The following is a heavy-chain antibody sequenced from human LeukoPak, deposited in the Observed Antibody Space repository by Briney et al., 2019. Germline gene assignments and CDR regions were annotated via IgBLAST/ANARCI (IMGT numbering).Heavy chain of an antibody. Sequence: SETLSLTCTVTGTSIRAYYWSWVRQPAGMGLEWIGRLYASGSTNYNPSLKSRVSMSVDTSKNQFSLKLTSVTAADTAVYYCAAFASGSSWSYFDYWGQGTLDIVSS. J-gene: IGHJ4*02. D-gene: IGHD6-13*01. CDR1: GTSIRAYY. V-gene: IGHV4-4*07. CDR3: AAFASGSSWSYFDY. CDR2: LYASGST.